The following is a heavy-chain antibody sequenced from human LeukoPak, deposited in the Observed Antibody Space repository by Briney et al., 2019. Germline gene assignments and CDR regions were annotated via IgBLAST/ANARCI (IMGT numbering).Heavy chain of an antibody. D-gene: IGHD3-3*01. Sequence: ASVKVSCKASRYTFSAYYMHSVRQAPGHGLEWMGWINPNNGVTDYAQKFQGRVTMTRDTSISTIYMELSRLRSDDTAVFYCATGRYDFWSGHTTVFDYWGQGTLVTVSS. CDR2: INPNNGVT. CDR3: ATGRYDFWSGHTTVFDY. V-gene: IGHV1-2*02. J-gene: IGHJ4*02. CDR1: RYTFSAYY.